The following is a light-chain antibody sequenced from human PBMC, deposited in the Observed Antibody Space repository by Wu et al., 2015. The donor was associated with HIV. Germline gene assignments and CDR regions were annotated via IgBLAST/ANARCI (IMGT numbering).Light chain of an antibody. J-gene: IGKJ5*01. CDR3: QQRSSWPLT. CDR2: DAS. CDR1: QSVNTY. V-gene: IGKV3-11*01. Sequence: EIVLTQSPDTLYLSPGERATLSCRATQSVNTYLAWYQQKPGQAPRLLISDASNRATGIPARFSGSGSGTDFTLTISSLEPGDFAVYYCQQRSSWPLTFGQGTRLEIK.